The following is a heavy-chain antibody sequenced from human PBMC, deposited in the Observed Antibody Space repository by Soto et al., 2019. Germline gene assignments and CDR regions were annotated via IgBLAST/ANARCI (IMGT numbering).Heavy chain of an antibody. J-gene: IGHJ4*02. CDR1: GHTSRNNG. CDR2: INANTGAT. V-gene: IGHV1-18*01. Sequence: QVRLVQSGAEVGQPGASVKVSCKASGHTSRNNGISWVRQAPGHGLEWMGFINANTGATNYARKFRCRLTLTTDTFARTVDMELRSLRSDDTAVYYFGRDEDQWDQRFLDCWGQGTLVTASS. D-gene: IGHD1-26*01. CDR3: GRDEDQWDQRFLDC.